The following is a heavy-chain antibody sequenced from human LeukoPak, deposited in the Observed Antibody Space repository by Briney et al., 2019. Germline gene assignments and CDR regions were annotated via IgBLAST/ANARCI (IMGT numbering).Heavy chain of an antibody. CDR3: ARAASSLRDYYRMDV. V-gene: IGHV4-59*01. Sequence: SETLSLTCTVSGGSISSYYWSWIRQPPGKGLEWIGYIYYSGSTNYNPSLKSRVTISVDTSKNQFSLKLSSVTAADTATYYCARAASSLRDYYRMDVWGKGTTVTVSS. CDR2: IYYSGST. J-gene: IGHJ6*04. D-gene: IGHD5/OR15-5a*01. CDR1: GGSISSYY.